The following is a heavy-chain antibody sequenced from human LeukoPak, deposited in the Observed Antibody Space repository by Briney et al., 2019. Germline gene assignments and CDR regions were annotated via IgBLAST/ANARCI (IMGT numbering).Heavy chain of an antibody. J-gene: IGHJ4*02. CDR2: IIHSFSTA. CDR3: ARDSVNLGTAAAGNDY. CDR1: VGTFSSYA. D-gene: IGHD6-13*01. V-gene: IGHV1-69*05. Sequence: SVKVSCKASVGTFSSYAISWVRQAPGQGLEWVGGIIHSFSTAKYAEKFQGRGTITTDESTSTAYMELSSLRSEDTAVYYCARDSVNLGTAAAGNDYWGQGTLVTVSS.